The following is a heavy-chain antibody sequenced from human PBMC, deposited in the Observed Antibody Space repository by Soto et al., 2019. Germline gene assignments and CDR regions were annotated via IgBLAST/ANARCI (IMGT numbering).Heavy chain of an antibody. Sequence: KPSETLSLTCTVSGGSISSGGYYWSWIRQHPGKGLEWIGYIYYSGSTYYNPSLKSRVTISVDTSKNQFSLKLSSVTAADTAVYYCARDRRDCSSTSCYNWFDPWGQGTLVTVSS. D-gene: IGHD2-2*01. CDR3: ARDRRDCSSTSCYNWFDP. CDR1: GGSISSGGYY. J-gene: IGHJ5*02. CDR2: IYYSGST. V-gene: IGHV4-31*03.